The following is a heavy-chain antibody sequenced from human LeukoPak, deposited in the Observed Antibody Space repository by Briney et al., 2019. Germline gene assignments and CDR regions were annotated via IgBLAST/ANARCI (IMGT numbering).Heavy chain of an antibody. CDR2: IYYSGST. V-gene: IGHV4-39*07. Sequence: SETLSLTCTVSGGSISSSSYYWGWIRQPPGKGLEWIGSIYYSGSTYYNPSLKSRVTISVDTSKNQFSLKLSSVTAADTAVYYCARVTGLYTIFGVVISSAFDPWGQGTLVTVSS. CDR1: GGSISSSSYY. D-gene: IGHD3-3*01. J-gene: IGHJ5*02. CDR3: ARVTGLYTIFGVVISSAFDP.